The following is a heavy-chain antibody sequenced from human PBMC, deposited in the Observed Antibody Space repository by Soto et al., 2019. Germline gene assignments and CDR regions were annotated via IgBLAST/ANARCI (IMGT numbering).Heavy chain of an antibody. CDR2: IIPILGIA. V-gene: IGHV1-69*08. D-gene: IGHD6-19*01. CDR1: GGTFSSYT. CDR3: ARDGSGWYGLGYYYYYGMDV. J-gene: IGHJ6*02. Sequence: QVQLVQSGAEVKKPGSSVKVSCKASGGTFSSYTISWVRQAPGQGLEWMGRIIPILGIANYAQKFQGRVTITADKSTSTAYMELSSLRSEDTAVYYCARDGSGWYGLGYYYYYGMDVWGQGTTVTVSS.